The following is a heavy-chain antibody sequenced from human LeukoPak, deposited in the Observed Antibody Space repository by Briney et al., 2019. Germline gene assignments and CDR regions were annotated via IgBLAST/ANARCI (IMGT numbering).Heavy chain of an antibody. D-gene: IGHD2-15*01. J-gene: IGHJ6*03. V-gene: IGHV4-59*08. CDR2: IYYSGST. CDR1: GGSISSYY. CDR3: ARHAADPHYYYYMDV. Sequence: PSQTLSLTCTVSGGSISSYYWNWIRQPPGKGLEWIGYIYYSGSTNYNPSLKSRVTISVDTSKNQFSLKLSSVTAADTAVYYCARHAADPHYYYYMDVWGKGTTVPISS.